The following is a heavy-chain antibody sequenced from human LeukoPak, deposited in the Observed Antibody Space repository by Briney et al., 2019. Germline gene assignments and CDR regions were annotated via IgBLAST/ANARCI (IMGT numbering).Heavy chain of an antibody. V-gene: IGHV4-59*01. J-gene: IGHJ4*02. CDR3: ARGAPLGVWFSPLIDY. Sequence: SETLSLTCTVSGASISSYYWSWIRQPPGKGLEWMGYIYYSGSTNYNPSLKSRVTISVDTSKNQFSLKLSSVIAADTAVYYCARGAPLGVWFSPLIDYWGQGTLVTVSS. D-gene: IGHD2-21*01. CDR1: GASISSYY. CDR2: IYYSGST.